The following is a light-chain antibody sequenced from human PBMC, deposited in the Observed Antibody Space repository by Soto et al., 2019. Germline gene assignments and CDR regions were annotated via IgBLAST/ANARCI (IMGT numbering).Light chain of an antibody. CDR1: QSISSH. V-gene: IGKV3-11*01. Sequence: EIVLTQSPATLSLSPGERATLSCRASQSISSHLAWYQQKPGQAPRVLIYDASNRVTGIPARFSGSGSGTEFTLTISNLEPEDFAIYYCQQRTNWPRGTFGQGTKLEIK. CDR2: DAS. CDR3: QQRTNWPRGT. J-gene: IGKJ2*01.